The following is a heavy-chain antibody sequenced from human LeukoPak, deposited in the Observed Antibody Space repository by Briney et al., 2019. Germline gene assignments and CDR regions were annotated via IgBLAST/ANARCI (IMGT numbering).Heavy chain of an antibody. J-gene: IGHJ3*02. CDR3: AKSKIRLQLRDAFDI. Sequence: HSGGSLRLSCAASGFTFSSYGMHWVRQAPGKGLEWVAVISYDGSNKYYADSVKGRFTISRDNSKNTLYLQMNSLRAEDTAVYYCAKSKIRLQLRDAFDIWGQGTMVTVSS. V-gene: IGHV3-30*18. D-gene: IGHD5-24*01. CDR1: GFTFSSYG. CDR2: ISYDGSNK.